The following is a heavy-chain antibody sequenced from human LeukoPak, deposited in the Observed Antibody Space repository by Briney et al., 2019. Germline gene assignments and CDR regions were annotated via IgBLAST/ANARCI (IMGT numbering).Heavy chain of an antibody. V-gene: IGHV3-23*01. CDR3: SKDQDGSSSFGSDY. D-gene: IGHD6-6*01. Sequence: TGGSLRLSCAASGFTFITYWMSWVRQAPGRGLEWVSGISASGGSTYYGDSVKGRFTISRDNSKNTVYLQMNSLRAEDTAVYYCSKDQDGSSSFGSDYWGQGTLVTVSS. CDR2: ISASGGST. CDR1: GFTFITYW. J-gene: IGHJ4*02.